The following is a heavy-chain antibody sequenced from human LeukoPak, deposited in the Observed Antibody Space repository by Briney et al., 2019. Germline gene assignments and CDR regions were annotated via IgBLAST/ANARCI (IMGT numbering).Heavy chain of an antibody. CDR2: TYTSGST. V-gene: IGHV4-4*07. D-gene: IGHD3-3*01. J-gene: IGHJ4*02. CDR3: ARGITIFGVVDY. Sequence: SETLSLTCTVSGGSISSYYWSWIRQPAGKGLEWIGRTYTSGSTNYNPSLKSRVTMSVDMSKNQFSLKLSSVTAADTAVYYCARGITIFGVVDYWGQGTLVTVSS. CDR1: GGSISSYY.